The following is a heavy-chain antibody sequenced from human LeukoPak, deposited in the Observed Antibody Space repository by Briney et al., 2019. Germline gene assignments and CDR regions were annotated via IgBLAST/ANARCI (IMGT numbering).Heavy chain of an antibody. CDR2: INWNGGST. Sequence: GGSLRLSCAASGFTFDDYGMSWVRQAPGKGLEWVSGINWNGGSTGYADSVKGRFTISRDNAKNSLYLQMNSLRAEDTALYYCARNGLSMAPTRYYYYMDVWGKGTTVTVSS. D-gene: IGHD2/OR15-2a*01. CDR1: GFTFDDYG. V-gene: IGHV3-20*04. CDR3: ARNGLSMAPTRYYYYMDV. J-gene: IGHJ6*03.